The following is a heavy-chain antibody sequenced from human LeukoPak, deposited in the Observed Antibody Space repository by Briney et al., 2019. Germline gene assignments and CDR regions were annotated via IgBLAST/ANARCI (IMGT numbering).Heavy chain of an antibody. CDR1: GFTFSSNY. J-gene: IGHJ6*02. CDR3: ASRYSSSWYPVYYYYGMDV. V-gene: IGHV3-53*04. CDR2: IYSGGST. Sequence: GGPLRLSCAASGFTFSSNYMSWVRQAPGKGLEWVSVIYSGGSTYYADSVKGRFTISRHNSKNTLYLQMNSLRAEDTAVYYCASRYSSSWYPVYYYYGMDVWGQGTTVTVSS. D-gene: IGHD6-13*01.